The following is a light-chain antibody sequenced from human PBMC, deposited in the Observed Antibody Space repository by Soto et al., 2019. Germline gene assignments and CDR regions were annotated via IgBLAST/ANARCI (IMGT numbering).Light chain of an antibody. Sequence: QSVLTQPPSASGSPGQSVTISCTGTSSDVGGYNYVSWYQQHPGKAPKLMIYEVSKRPSGVPDRFSGSKSGNTASLTVSGLQAEDDAVYYCSSYAGSNHNWVFGGGTKLTVL. CDR2: EVS. CDR1: SSDVGGYNY. CDR3: SSYAGSNHNWV. V-gene: IGLV2-8*01. J-gene: IGLJ3*02.